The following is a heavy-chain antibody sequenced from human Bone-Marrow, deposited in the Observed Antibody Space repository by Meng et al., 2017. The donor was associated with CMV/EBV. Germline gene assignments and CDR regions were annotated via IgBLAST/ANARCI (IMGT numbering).Heavy chain of an antibody. J-gene: IGHJ6*02. CDR1: GVTFSSYS. CDR3: ARESYYDFWSGYSGSNYYYGMDV. D-gene: IGHD3-3*01. Sequence: GGSLRLSCAASGVTFSSYSMNWVRQAPGKGLEWVSSISSSSSYIYYADSVKGRFTISRDNAKNSLYLQMNSLRAEDTAVYYCARESYYDFWSGYSGSNYYYGMDVWGRGTTVTVSS. V-gene: IGHV3-21*01. CDR2: ISSSSSYI.